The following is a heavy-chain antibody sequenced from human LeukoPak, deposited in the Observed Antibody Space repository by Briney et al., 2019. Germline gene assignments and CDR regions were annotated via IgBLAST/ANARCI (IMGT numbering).Heavy chain of an antibody. CDR2: MSRSGDII. V-gene: IGHV3-48*04. J-gene: IGHJ4*02. D-gene: IGHD3-3*01. Sequence: GGSLRLSCAASGFTFSDYNMNWVRQVPGKGLESVSYMSRSGDIIYYADSVKGRFTISRDNAKNSLYLQMNSLRAEDTAVYYCARAGHIRDFWSGYLDYWGQGTLVTVSS. CDR3: ARAGHIRDFWSGYLDY. CDR1: GFTFSDYN.